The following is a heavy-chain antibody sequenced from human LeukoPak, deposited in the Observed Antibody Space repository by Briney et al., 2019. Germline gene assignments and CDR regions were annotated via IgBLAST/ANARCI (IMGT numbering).Heavy chain of an antibody. Sequence: ASVKVSCKASGYTFTGYYMHWVRQAPGQRLEWMGWINAGNGNTKYSQKFQGRVTITRDTSASTAYMELSSLRSEDTAVYYCARGELAVAGTNDYWGQGTLVTVSS. CDR1: GYTFTGYY. J-gene: IGHJ4*02. CDR2: INAGNGNT. D-gene: IGHD6-19*01. V-gene: IGHV1-3*01. CDR3: ARGELAVAGTNDY.